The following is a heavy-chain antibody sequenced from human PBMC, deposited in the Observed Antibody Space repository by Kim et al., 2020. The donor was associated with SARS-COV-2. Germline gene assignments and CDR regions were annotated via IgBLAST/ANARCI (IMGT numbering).Heavy chain of an antibody. J-gene: IGHJ4*02. CDR3: TRGPF. CDR2: DGATT. V-gene: IGHV3-74*01. Sequence: DGATTRYADSVKGRFTISRDNSKNTLYLQMTGLRADDTGVYYCTRGPFWGQGTLVTVSS.